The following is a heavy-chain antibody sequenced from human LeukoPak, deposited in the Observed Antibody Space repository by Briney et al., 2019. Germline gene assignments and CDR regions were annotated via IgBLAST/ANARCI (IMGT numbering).Heavy chain of an antibody. CDR2: ISGSGGST. CDR1: GFTFSSYA. V-gene: IGHV3-23*01. Sequence: GGSLRLSCAASGFTFSSYAMSWVRQAPGKGLEWVSAISGSGGSTYYADSVKGRFTISRDNSKNTLYLQMNSLGAEDTAVYYCANQRIAVAGTFDYWGQGTLVTVSS. J-gene: IGHJ4*02. D-gene: IGHD6-19*01. CDR3: ANQRIAVAGTFDY.